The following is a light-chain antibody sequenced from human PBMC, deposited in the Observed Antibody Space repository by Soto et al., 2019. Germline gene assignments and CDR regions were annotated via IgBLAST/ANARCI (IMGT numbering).Light chain of an antibody. CDR1: QAIRND. CDR2: AAS. CDR3: LQDYSYPRT. V-gene: IGKV1-6*01. J-gene: IGKJ1*01. Sequence: AIQMTQSPSSLSASVGDRVTITCRSSQAIRNDLGWYQQKPGQAPKVLIYAASSLQSGVPSRFSGSGSGTDFTLTISSLQPEDFATYYCLQDYSYPRTFGQGTKVEI.